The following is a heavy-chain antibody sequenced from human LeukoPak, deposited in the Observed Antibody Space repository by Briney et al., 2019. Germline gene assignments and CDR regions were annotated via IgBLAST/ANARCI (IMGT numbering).Heavy chain of an antibody. Sequence: GGSLRLSCAASGFTFSSYGMHWVRQAPGKGLEWVAVIWYDGSNKYYADSVKGRFTISRDNSKNTLYLQMNSLRAEDTDVYYCARDRGDPGPFDYWGQGTLVTVSS. CDR2: IWYDGSNK. CDR1: GFTFSSYG. J-gene: IGHJ4*02. D-gene: IGHD3-10*01. V-gene: IGHV3-33*01. CDR3: ARDRGDPGPFDY.